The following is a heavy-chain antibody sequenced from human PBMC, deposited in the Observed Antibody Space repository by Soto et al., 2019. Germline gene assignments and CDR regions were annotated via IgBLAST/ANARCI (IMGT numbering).Heavy chain of an antibody. V-gene: IGHV1-18*01. D-gene: IGHD1-1*01. CDR2: ISADNGNT. J-gene: IGHJ4*02. CDR1: GYDFTTYG. Sequence: QVHLVQSGAEVKKPGASVKVSCKGSGYDFTTYGITWVRQAPGQGLEWMAWISADNGNTDYAQKLQGRVTVTRDTSTSTAYMARRSLRSDDTAVYYCARGRYGDYWGQGALVTVSS. CDR3: ARGRYGDY.